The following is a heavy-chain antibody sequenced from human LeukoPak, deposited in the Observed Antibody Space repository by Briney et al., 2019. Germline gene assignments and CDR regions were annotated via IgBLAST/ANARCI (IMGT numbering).Heavy chain of an antibody. D-gene: IGHD4-23*01. V-gene: IGHV1-46*01. J-gene: IGHJ4*02. CDR3: ARDGDYGGTFSGYYFDY. Sequence: ASVKVSCKASGYTFTSYYMHWVRQAPGLGLEWMGIINPSGGSTSYAQKFQGRVTMTRDTSTSTVYMELSSLRSEDTAVYYCARDGDYGGTFSGYYFDYWGQGTLVTVSS. CDR2: INPSGGST. CDR1: GYTFTSYY.